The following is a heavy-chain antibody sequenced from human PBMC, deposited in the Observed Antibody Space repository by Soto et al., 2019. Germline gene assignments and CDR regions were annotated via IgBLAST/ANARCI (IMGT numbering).Heavy chain of an antibody. Sequence: ASVKVSCKASGYTFTTYAMHWVRQAPGQRLEWMGWINAGNGYTKYSQKFQGRVTITRDTSISTAYMELSRLRSDDTAVYYCARVLYRNYYDSSGYYPLGYWGQGTLVTVSS. J-gene: IGHJ4*02. CDR1: GYTFTTYA. CDR3: ARVLYRNYYDSSGYYPLGY. CDR2: INAGNGYT. V-gene: IGHV1-3*01. D-gene: IGHD3-22*01.